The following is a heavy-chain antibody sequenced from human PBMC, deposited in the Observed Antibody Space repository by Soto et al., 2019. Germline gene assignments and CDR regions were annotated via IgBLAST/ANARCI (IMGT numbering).Heavy chain of an antibody. CDR2: IYHSGST. J-gene: IGHJ4*02. D-gene: IGHD3-3*01. V-gene: IGHV4-30-2*01. Sequence: TSETLSLTCAVSGGSISSGGYSWSWIRQPPGKGLEWIGYIYHSGSTYYNPSLKSRVTISVDRSKNQFSLKLSSVTAADTAVYYCARAYYDFWSGYYTGFDYWGQGTLVTVSS. CDR3: ARAYYDFWSGYYTGFDY. CDR1: GGSISSGGYS.